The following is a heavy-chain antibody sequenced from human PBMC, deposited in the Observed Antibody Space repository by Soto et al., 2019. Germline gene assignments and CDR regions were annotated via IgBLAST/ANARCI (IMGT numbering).Heavy chain of an antibody. CDR2: IYYSGST. V-gene: IGHV4-31*03. CDR1: GGPITSVGYS. D-gene: IGHD4-17*01. CDR3: AIEGPASYVDYGLKWHRGMDV. J-gene: IGHJ6*02. Sequence: SETLSPTCTVSGGPITSVGYSWSWIRQHPGKGLEWIGYIYYSGSTYYNPSLKSRVTISIDTSKNQFSLKLSSVTGADTAVYYCAIEGPASYVDYGLKWHRGMDVWGQGTTVTVSS.